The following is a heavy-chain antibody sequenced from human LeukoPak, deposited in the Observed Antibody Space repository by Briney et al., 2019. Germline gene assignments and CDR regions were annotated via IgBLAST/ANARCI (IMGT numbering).Heavy chain of an antibody. Sequence: PGRSLRLSCAASGFTFSSYAMHWVRQAPGKGLEWVAVISYDGSNKNYADSVKGRFTISRDNSKNTLYLQMNSLRAEDTAVYYCAREDGVQLWLPDYWGQGTLVTVSS. D-gene: IGHD5-18*01. V-gene: IGHV3-30-3*01. CDR2: ISYDGSNK. CDR1: GFTFSSYA. J-gene: IGHJ4*02. CDR3: AREDGVQLWLPDY.